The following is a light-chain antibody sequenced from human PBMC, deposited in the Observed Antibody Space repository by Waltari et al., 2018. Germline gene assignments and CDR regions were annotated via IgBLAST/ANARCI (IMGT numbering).Light chain of an antibody. CDR2: GAS. CDR3: QQHYRNQLT. J-gene: IGKJ3*01. Sequence: SSLDSEENKNYLGWYQQKSGQSPKLLIYGASTRESGVPDRFSGSGSGTDFTLTISSLQAEDLAVYYCQQHYRNQLTFGPGTKVDIK. V-gene: IGKV4-1*01. CDR1: SSLDSEENKNY.